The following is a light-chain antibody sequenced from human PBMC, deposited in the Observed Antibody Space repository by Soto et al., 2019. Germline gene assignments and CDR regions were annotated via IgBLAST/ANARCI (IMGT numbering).Light chain of an antibody. CDR1: QSVSNNY. CDR2: GAS. CDR3: QQYGTSSWT. Sequence: EIVLTQSPGTLSLSPGERATLSCRASQSVSNNYLAWYQQKPGQAPRLLIYGASSRATGIPDRFRGSGSGTDFTLTISGLEPEDFAVYYCQQYGTSSWTFGQGTKVEIK. V-gene: IGKV3-20*01. J-gene: IGKJ1*01.